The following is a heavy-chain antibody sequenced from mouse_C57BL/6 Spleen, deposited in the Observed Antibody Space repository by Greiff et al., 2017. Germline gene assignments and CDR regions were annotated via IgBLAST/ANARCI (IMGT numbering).Heavy chain of an antibody. CDR2: IYPGDGDT. D-gene: IGHD2-4*01. J-gene: IGHJ4*01. V-gene: IGHV1-82*01. Sequence: QVQLKESGPELVKPGASVKISCKASGYAFSSSWMNWVKQRPGKGLEWIGRIYPGDGDTNYNGKFKGKATLTADKSSSTAYMQLSSLTSEDSAVYFCARLRHDYAIDYWGQGTSVTVSS. CDR3: ARLRHDYAIDY. CDR1: GYAFSSSW.